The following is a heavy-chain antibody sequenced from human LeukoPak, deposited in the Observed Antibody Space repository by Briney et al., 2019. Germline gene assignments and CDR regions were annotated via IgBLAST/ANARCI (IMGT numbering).Heavy chain of an antibody. CDR1: GGSISSGSYY. J-gene: IGHJ3*02. CDR3: ASGGIGGSGSYYILPNAFDI. CDR2: IYTSGST. Sequence: PSQTLSLTCTVSGGSISSGSYYWSWIRQPAGKGLEWIGRIYTSGSTNYNPSLKSRVTISVDTSKNQFSLKLSSVTAADTAVYYCASGGIGGSGSYYILPNAFDIWGQGTMVTVS. D-gene: IGHD3-10*01. V-gene: IGHV4-61*02.